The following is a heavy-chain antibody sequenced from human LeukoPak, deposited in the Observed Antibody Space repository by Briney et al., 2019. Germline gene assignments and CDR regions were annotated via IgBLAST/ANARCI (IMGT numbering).Heavy chain of an antibody. D-gene: IGHD6-19*01. CDR1: GYTFTSYD. CDR2: MNPNSGNT. Sequence: ASVKVSCKASGYTFTSYDINWVRQATGQGLEWMGWMNPNSGNTGYAQKFQGRVTITRNTSISTAYMELSSLRSEDTAVYYCARALKYSSGWYWYYYYYMDVWGKGTTVTVSS. CDR3: ARALKYSSGWYWYYYYYMDV. J-gene: IGHJ6*03. V-gene: IGHV1-8*03.